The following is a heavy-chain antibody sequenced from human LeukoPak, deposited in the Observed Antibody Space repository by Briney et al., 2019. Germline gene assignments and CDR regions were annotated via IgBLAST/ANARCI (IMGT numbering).Heavy chain of an antibody. J-gene: IGHJ6*04. CDR1: GYTFTGYY. V-gene: IGHV1-69*06. Sequence: ASVKVSCKASGYTFTGYYMHWVRQAPGQGLEWMGGIIPIFGTANYAQKFQGRVTITADKSTSTAYMELSSLRSEDTAVYYCARDKPCLDFWCGSDVWGKGTTVTVSS. CDR3: ARDKPCLDFWCGSDV. D-gene: IGHD3-3*01. CDR2: IIPIFGTA.